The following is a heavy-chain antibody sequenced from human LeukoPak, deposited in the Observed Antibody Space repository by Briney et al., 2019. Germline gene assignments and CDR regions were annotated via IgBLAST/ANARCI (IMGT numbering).Heavy chain of an antibody. CDR2: INHSGST. Sequence: SETLSLTCAVYGGSFSGYYWSWIRRPPGKGLEWIGEINHSGSTNYNPSLKSRVTISVDTSKNQFSLKLSSVTAADTAVYYCASLSTRESIWGQGTLVTVSS. J-gene: IGHJ4*02. D-gene: IGHD2/OR15-2a*01. CDR3: ASLSTRESI. V-gene: IGHV4-34*01. CDR1: GGSFSGYY.